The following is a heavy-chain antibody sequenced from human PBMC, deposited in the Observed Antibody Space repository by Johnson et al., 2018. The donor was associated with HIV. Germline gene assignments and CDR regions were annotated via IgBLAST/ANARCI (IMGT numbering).Heavy chain of an antibody. CDR2: INWNGDNT. CDR3: ALEAVRSTDAFDI. Sequence: VQLVESGGSVVRPGGSLRLSCAGSGFTFADYAMTWVRQAPGKGLEWVSSINWNGDNTHYGDSVKGRFTISRDNAKNSLYLQTNSLRVEDTAVYYCALEAVRSTDAFDIWGQGTMV. J-gene: IGHJ3*02. D-gene: IGHD3-10*01. V-gene: IGHV3-20*04. CDR1: GFTFADYA.